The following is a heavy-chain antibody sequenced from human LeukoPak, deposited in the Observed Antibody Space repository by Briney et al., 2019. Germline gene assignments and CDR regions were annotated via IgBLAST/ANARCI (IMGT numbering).Heavy chain of an antibody. CDR2: ISSSSSYI. V-gene: IGHV3-21*01. J-gene: IGHJ4*02. Sequence: GGSLRLSCAASGFTFSSYSMNWVRRAPGKGLEWVSSISSSSSYIYYADSVKGRSTISRDNSKNTLYLQMNSLRAEDTAVYYCAKDRSSARALVGAYYFDYWGQGTLVTVSS. D-gene: IGHD1-26*01. CDR1: GFTFSSYS. CDR3: AKDRSSARALVGAYYFDY.